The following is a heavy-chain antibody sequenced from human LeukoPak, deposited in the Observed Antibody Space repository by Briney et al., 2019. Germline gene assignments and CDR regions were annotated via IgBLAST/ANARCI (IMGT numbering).Heavy chain of an antibody. Sequence: GGSLRLSCGVSGFSFSTYPMSWVRQAPGKGLEWVSAMSGSSDSTDYADSVKGRFTISSDKSKNTLYLQMSSLRAEDTAVYYCAKEDRGYTYGFDYWGQGTLVTVSS. CDR3: AKEDRGYTYGFDY. D-gene: IGHD5-18*01. CDR1: GFSFSTYP. J-gene: IGHJ4*02. V-gene: IGHV3-23*01. CDR2: MSGSSDST.